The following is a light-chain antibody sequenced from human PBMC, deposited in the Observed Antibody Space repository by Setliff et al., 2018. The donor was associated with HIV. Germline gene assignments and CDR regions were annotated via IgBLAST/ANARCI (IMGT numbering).Light chain of an antibody. CDR3: CSYAGSSTYV. V-gene: IGLV1-44*01. CDR1: TSNIASNA. Sequence: QSVLTQPPSASGTPGQRVTISCSGTTSNIASNAVNWYQQFPGTAPKVLIYSNDQRPSGVPDRFSGSKSGNTASLTISGLQAEDEADYYCCSYAGSSTYVFGIGTKVTVL. J-gene: IGLJ1*01. CDR2: SND.